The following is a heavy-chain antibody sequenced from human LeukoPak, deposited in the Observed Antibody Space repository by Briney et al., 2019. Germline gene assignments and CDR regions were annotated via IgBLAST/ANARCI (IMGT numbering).Heavy chain of an antibody. J-gene: IGHJ4*02. Sequence: SETLSLTCTVSGYSISTSYYWGWIRQPPGKGLEWIGSIYYSGSTYYNPSLKSRVTISVDTSKNQFSLKLSSVTAADTAVYYCATSRITMIVVFDYWGQGTLVTVSS. V-gene: IGHV4-38-2*02. CDR1: GYSISTSYY. CDR2: IYYSGST. D-gene: IGHD3-22*01. CDR3: ATSRITMIVVFDY.